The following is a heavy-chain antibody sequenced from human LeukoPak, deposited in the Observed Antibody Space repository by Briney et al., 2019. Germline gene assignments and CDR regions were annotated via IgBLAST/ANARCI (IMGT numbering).Heavy chain of an antibody. V-gene: IGHV4-59*05. J-gene: IGHJ2*01. Sequence: SETLSLTCTVSGGSISSYYWSWIRQPPGKGLEWIGSIYYSGSTYYNPSLKSRVTISVDTSKNQFSLKLSSVTAADTAVYYCARVIAVAGTTHFDLWGRGTLVTVSS. CDR3: ARVIAVAGTTHFDL. D-gene: IGHD6-19*01. CDR1: GGSISSYY. CDR2: IYYSGST.